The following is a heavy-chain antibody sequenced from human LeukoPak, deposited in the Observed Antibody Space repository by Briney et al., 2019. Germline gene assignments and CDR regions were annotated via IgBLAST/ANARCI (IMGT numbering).Heavy chain of an antibody. CDR1: QFTFSSHE. D-gene: IGHD2-21*01. CDR2: ISGSGSTI. V-gene: IGHV3-48*03. J-gene: IGHJ3*01. Sequence: PGGSLRLSCEASQFTFSSHEINWVRQAPGKGLEWISSISGSGSTIKYADSVKGRFTISRDNAKNSLSLQMNSLRAEDTAVYYCARRQLSAIVVFDIEVWILGSFDVWGHGTMVTVSS. CDR3: ARRQLSAIVVFDIEVWILGSFDV.